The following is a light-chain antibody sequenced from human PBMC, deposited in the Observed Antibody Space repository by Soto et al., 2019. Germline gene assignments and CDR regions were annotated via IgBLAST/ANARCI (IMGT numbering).Light chain of an antibody. J-gene: IGKJ1*01. V-gene: IGKV3-20*01. CDR2: GAS. CDR3: QQYGNSPRT. Sequence: EIVLTQSPGTLSLSPGERATLSCRASQSVSSTYLAWYQQKPGQAPRLLIYGASSRATGIPDRFSGSGSGTDFTLTISRLEPEDSAVYYCQQYGNSPRTFGQGTKVDIK. CDR1: QSVSSTY.